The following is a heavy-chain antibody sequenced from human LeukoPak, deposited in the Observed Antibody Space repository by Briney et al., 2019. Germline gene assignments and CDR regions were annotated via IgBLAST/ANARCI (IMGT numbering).Heavy chain of an antibody. J-gene: IGHJ6*02. V-gene: IGHV3-30*02. CDR1: GFTFSSYG. CDR2: IRYDGSNK. D-gene: IGHD4-17*01. CDR3: ARDHGAQGNGMDV. Sequence: GGSLRLSCAASGFTFSSYGMHWVRQAPGKGLEWVAFIRYDGSNKYYADSVKGRFTISRDNSKNTLYLQMNSLRAEDTAVYYCARDHGAQGNGMDVWGQGTMVTVSS.